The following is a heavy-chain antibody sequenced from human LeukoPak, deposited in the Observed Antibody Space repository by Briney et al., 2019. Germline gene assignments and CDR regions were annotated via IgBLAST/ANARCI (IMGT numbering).Heavy chain of an antibody. D-gene: IGHD3-3*01. J-gene: IGHJ4*02. CDR2: ISDSGDST. CDR3: ARVTLGITIFGVLTAFDY. CDR1: GFTFSTNA. V-gene: IGHV3-23*01. Sequence: GGSLRLSCVASGFTFSTNAMSWVRQAPGKGLEWVSGISDSGDSTYYADSVRGRFTISRGNSNNTLYLQMNRLRAEDTAVYYCARVTLGITIFGVLTAFDYWGQGTLVSVSS.